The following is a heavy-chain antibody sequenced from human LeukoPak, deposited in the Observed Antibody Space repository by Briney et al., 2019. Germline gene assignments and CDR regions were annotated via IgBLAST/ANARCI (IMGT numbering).Heavy chain of an antibody. CDR3: ARLQLQWLVLG. D-gene: IGHD6-19*01. J-gene: IGHJ4*02. CDR1: GGSITNNNYC. CDR2: IYYSGST. Sequence: SETLSLTCSVSGGSITNNNYCWGWIRQPPGKGLEWIANIYYSGSTSYNPSLKSRVTIPVDTFKNQFSLRLNSLTAADTAVYYCARLQLQWLVLGWGQGTLVTVSS. V-gene: IGHV4-39*01.